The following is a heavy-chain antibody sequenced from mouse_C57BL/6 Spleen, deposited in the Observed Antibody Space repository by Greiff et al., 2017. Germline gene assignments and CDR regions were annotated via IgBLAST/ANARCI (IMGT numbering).Heavy chain of an antibody. D-gene: IGHD2-4*01. J-gene: IGHJ2*01. V-gene: IGHV1-64*01. Sequence: QVQLQQPGAELVKPGASVKLSCKASGYTFTSYWMHWVKQRPGQGLAWIGMIHPNSGSTNYNEKFKSKATLTVDKSSSTAYMQLSSLTSEDSAVYYCANFFSYDYDEGSFFDYWGQGTTLTVSS. CDR1: GYTFTSYW. CDR3: ANFFSYDYDEGSFFDY. CDR2: IHPNSGST.